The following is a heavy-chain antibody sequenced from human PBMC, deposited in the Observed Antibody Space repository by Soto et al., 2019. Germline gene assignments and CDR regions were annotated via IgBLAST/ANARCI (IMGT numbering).Heavy chain of an antibody. CDR2: IYYSGST. Sequence: TLSLTCTVSGGSISSGGYYWSWIRQHPGKGLEWIGYIYYSGSTYYNPSLKSRVTISVDTSKNQFSLKLSSVTAADTAVYYCASSDSSSWYGNWFDPWGQGTLVTVSS. J-gene: IGHJ5*02. V-gene: IGHV4-31*03. CDR1: GGSISSGGYY. D-gene: IGHD6-13*01. CDR3: ASSDSSSWYGNWFDP.